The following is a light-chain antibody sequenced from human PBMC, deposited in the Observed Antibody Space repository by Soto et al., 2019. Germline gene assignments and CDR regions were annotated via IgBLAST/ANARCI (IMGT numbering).Light chain of an antibody. CDR2: AAS. J-gene: IGKJ1*01. CDR1: QSISSY. V-gene: IGKV1-39*01. CDR3: QQSYSTHPT. Sequence: DIQMTQSPSSLSASVGDRVTITCRASQSISSYVNWYQQKPGKAPKLLIYAASSLQSGVPSRFSGSGSGTDFTLTISSLQPEDFGTYYCQQSYSTHPTFGQGTKV.